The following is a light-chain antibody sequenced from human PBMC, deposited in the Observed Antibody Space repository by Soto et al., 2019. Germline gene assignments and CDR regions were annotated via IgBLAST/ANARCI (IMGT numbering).Light chain of an antibody. CDR2: DAS. J-gene: IGKJ2*01. CDR3: QQYNSYPYT. Sequence: DIQMTQSPSTLSASVGDRVTITCRASQSITTWLAWYQQEPGKAPKLLFYDASSLESGVPSRFSGSGSGTEFTLTISSLQPDDFAPYYCQQYNSYPYTSGQGSKLEIK. CDR1: QSITTW. V-gene: IGKV1-5*01.